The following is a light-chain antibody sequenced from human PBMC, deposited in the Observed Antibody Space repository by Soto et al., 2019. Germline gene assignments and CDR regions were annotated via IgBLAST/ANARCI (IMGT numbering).Light chain of an antibody. V-gene: IGKV3-11*01. CDR2: DTS. J-gene: IGKJ4*01. Sequence: EVVLTQSPATLSLSPGERAILPCRASQSVEKYLVWYQQKPGQAPRLLIYDTSNRATGIPARFSGSGSETDFTLTISSLEPEDFAVYYCQQRKHWPPLTFGGGTKVELK. CDR3: QQRKHWPPLT. CDR1: QSVEKY.